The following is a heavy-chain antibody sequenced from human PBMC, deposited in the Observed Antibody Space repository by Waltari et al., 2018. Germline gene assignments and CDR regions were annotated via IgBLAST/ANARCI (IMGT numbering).Heavy chain of an antibody. CDR2: IYTSGST. CDR1: GGSISSGSYY. CDR3: ARDRYDSSGYYPFDY. D-gene: IGHD3-22*01. J-gene: IGHJ4*02. Sequence: QVQLQESGPGLVKPSQTLSLTCTVSGGSISSGSYYWSWIRQPAGKGLEWIGRIYTSGSTNYNPSLKSRVTISVDTSKNQFSLKLSSVTAADTAVYYCARDRYDSSGYYPFDYWGQGTLVTFSS. V-gene: IGHV4-61*02.